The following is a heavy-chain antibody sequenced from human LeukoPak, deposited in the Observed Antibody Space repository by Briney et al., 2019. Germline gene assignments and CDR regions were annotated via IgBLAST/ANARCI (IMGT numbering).Heavy chain of an antibody. CDR1: GFTFSSYT. D-gene: IGHD3-10*01. J-gene: IGHJ4*02. V-gene: IGHV3-21*01. Sequence: GGSLRLSCVASGFTFSSYTMNWVRQAPGKGLEWVSSISSDSVYIFYADSLKGRFTISRDNAENSLYLQMNSLRAEDTAVYYCAGRYYGTRGYPFEYWGQGTPVTVSS. CDR2: ISSDSVYI. CDR3: AGRYYGTRGYPFEY.